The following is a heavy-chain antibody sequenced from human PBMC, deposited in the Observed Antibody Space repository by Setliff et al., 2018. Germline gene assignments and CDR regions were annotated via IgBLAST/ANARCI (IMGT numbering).Heavy chain of an antibody. V-gene: IGHV1-69*05. J-gene: IGHJ6*03. CDR1: GDTFSSYA. Sequence: ASVKVSCKASGDTFSSYAINWVRQAPGQGLEWMGGTIPIFGTTDYAQKFQGRVTIITDESTSTAFMQLSSLRSEDTAVYYCVREGVDSRSSTDYRYYMDVWGKGTTVTVSS. CDR2: TIPIFGTT. CDR3: VREGVDSRSSTDYRYYMDV. D-gene: IGHD3-22*01.